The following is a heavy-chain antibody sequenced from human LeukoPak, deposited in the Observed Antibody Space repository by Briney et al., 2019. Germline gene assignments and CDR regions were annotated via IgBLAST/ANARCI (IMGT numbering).Heavy chain of an antibody. CDR3: ARRRAHYYDSSGYYSRPQKTFDI. CDR2: INHTGGT. D-gene: IGHD3-22*01. J-gene: IGHJ3*02. Sequence: GTLRLSCAASGFTFSTYGMTWVRQAPGKGLEWIGEINHTGGTNYNPSLKSRVTISVDTSKNQFSLKVNSVTAADTAIYYCARRRAHYYDSSGYYSRPQKTFDIWGQGTMVTVSS. CDR1: GFTFSTYG. V-gene: IGHV4-34*01.